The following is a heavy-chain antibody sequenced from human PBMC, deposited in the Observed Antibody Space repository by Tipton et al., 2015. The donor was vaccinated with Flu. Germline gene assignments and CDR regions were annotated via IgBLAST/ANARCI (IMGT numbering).Heavy chain of an antibody. CDR3: ARAGDYGGELHFQN. D-gene: IGHD4-23*01. CDR1: GGSISSTKSY. V-gene: IGHV4-39*07. CDR2: IYSRGGT. Sequence: LRLSCTVSGGSISSTKSYWGWIRQPPGKGLEWIGSIYSRGGTYYNPSLKSRVIISVDTSKNQLSLNLRPVTAADTAVYYCARAGDYGGELHFQNWGQGTLITVPS. J-gene: IGHJ1*01.